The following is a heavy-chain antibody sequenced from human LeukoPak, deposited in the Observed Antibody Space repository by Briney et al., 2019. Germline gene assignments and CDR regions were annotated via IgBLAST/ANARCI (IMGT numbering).Heavy chain of an antibody. CDR3: ARVVGATAFDY. V-gene: IGHV1-69*05. CDR2: IIPIFGTA. J-gene: IGHJ4*02. Sequence: ASVKVSCKASGGTFSSYAISRVRQAPGQGLEWMGRIIPIFGTANYAQKFQGRVTITTDESTSTAYMELSSLRSEDTAVYYCARVVGATAFDYWGQGTLVTVSS. D-gene: IGHD1-26*01. CDR1: GGTFSSYA.